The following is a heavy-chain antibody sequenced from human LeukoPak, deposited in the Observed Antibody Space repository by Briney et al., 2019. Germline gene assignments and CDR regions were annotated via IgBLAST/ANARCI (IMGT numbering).Heavy chain of an antibody. CDR1: GVTISSYY. J-gene: IGHJ4*02. D-gene: IGHD6-13*01. V-gene: IGHV4-59*01. CDR3: AREPGTPRSSHFDY. CDR2: LSYSGST. Sequence: PSETLSLTCTVSGVTISSYYWSWIRQPPGKGLEWFGYLSYSGSTNYNPSLKSRVTISVDTSKIQFSLKLKSVTAADTAVYYCAREPGTPRSSHFDYWGQGTLVTVSS.